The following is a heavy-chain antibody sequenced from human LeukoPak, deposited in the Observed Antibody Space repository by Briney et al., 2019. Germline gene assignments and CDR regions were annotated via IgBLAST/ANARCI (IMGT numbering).Heavy chain of an antibody. Sequence: GGSLRLSCAASGFIFTNYFMSWVRRAPGKGLEWVASIKHDGSEKYYVDSVRGRFTISRDNTMNSLYLQMSSLRAEDTAVYYCATDRGWRTSGYYLYYFEYWGQGTLVTFSS. J-gene: IGHJ4*02. CDR3: ATDRGWRTSGYYLYYFEY. D-gene: IGHD3-3*01. CDR1: GFIFTNYF. CDR2: IKHDGSEK. V-gene: IGHV3-7*01.